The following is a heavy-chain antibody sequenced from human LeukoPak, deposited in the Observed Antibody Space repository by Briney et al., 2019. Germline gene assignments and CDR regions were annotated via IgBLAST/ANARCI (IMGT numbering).Heavy chain of an antibody. CDR3: ARTRYSSSYKNFDY. J-gene: IGHJ4*02. Sequence: PSETLSLTCAVYGGSFSGYYWSWIRQPPGKGLEWIGEINHSGSTNYNPSLKSRVTISVDTSKNQFSLKLSSVTAADTAVYYCARTRYSSSYKNFDYWGQGTLVTVSS. V-gene: IGHV4-34*01. D-gene: IGHD6-13*01. CDR2: INHSGST. CDR1: GGSFSGYY.